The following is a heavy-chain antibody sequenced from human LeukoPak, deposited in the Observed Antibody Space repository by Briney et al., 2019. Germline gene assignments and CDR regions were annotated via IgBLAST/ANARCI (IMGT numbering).Heavy chain of an antibody. J-gene: IGHJ4*02. CDR1: GFTFSNYW. V-gene: IGHV3-23*01. D-gene: IGHD2-8*01. Sequence: PGGSLRLSCVASGFTFSNYWMHWVRQAPGKGLAWVSAISGSGGSTYYADSVKGRFTISRDNSKNTLYLQMNSLRAEDTAVYYCAKEGTKDTRFDYWGQGTLVTVSS. CDR2: ISGSGGST. CDR3: AKEGTKDTRFDY.